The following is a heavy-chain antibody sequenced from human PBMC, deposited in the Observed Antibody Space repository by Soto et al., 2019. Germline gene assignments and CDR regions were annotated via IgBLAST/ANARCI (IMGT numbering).Heavy chain of an antibody. CDR3: ARQHRGIPASGPRGWYFDL. D-gene: IGHD6-13*01. Sequence: EVQLMQSGAEVKKPGESLKISCKGSGYSFTTYWIGWVRQMPGKGLEWMGIIYPGDSDTRYSPSFQVQVTISADKSIGTAYLQWNTLKASDTAVYYCARQHRGIPASGPRGWYFDLWGRGTLVTVSS. V-gene: IGHV5-51*01. J-gene: IGHJ2*01. CDR2: IYPGDSDT. CDR1: GYSFTTYW.